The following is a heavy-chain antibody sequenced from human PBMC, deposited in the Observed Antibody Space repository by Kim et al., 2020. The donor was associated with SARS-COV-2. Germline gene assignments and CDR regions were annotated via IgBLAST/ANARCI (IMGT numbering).Heavy chain of an antibody. J-gene: IGHJ5*02. V-gene: IGHV4-31*03. CDR2: IYYSGST. CDR1: GGSISSGGYY. D-gene: IGHD6-13*01. Sequence: SETLSLTCTVSGGSISSGGYYWSWIRQHPGKGLEWIGYIYYSGSTYYNPSLKSRVTISVDTSKNQFSLKLSSVTAADTAVYYCARFRIAAAGTGWFDPWGQGTLVTVSS. CDR3: ARFRIAAAGTGWFDP.